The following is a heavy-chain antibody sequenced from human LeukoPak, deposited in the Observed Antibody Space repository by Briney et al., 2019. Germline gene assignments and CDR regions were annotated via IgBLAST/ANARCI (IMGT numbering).Heavy chain of an antibody. J-gene: IGHJ4*02. CDR1: GFTFSTYW. V-gene: IGHV3-74*01. D-gene: IGHD6-6*01. Sequence: GGSLRLSCAASGFTFSTYWMHWVRQAPGKGLVWVSRIDSDGINSYYADSVKGRFTISRDNAKNTLYLQMNSLRAEDTAVYYCARGGVYSTSAVDYWGQGTLVTVSS. CDR2: IDSDGINS. CDR3: ARGGVYSTSAVDY.